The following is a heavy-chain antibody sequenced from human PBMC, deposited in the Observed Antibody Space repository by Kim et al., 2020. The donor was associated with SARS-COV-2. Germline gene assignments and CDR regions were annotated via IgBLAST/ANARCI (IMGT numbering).Heavy chain of an antibody. CDR3: ARWGYDILTGYYKPFDY. CDR2: IKQDGSEK. Sequence: GGSLRLSCAASGFTFSSYWMSWVRQAPGKGLEWVANIKQDGSEKYYVDSVKGRFTISRDNAKNSLYLQMNSLRAEDTAVYYCARWGYDILTGYYKPFDYCGQGTLVTVSS. D-gene: IGHD3-9*01. V-gene: IGHV3-7*03. J-gene: IGHJ4*02. CDR1: GFTFSSYW.